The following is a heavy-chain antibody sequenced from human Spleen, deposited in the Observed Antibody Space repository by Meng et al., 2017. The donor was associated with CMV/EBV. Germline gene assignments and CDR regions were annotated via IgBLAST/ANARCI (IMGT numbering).Heavy chain of an antibody. J-gene: IGHJ3*02. Sequence: SVKVSCKASGFTFTSSAVQWVRQARGQRLEWIGWIVVGSGNTNYAQKFQERVTITRDMSTSTAYMELSSLRSEDTAVYYCAADFGDIAARRYGWGIWGQGTMVTVSS. D-gene: IGHD6-6*01. CDR3: AADFGDIAARRYGWGI. CDR2: IVVGSGNT. V-gene: IGHV1-58*01. CDR1: GFTFTSSA.